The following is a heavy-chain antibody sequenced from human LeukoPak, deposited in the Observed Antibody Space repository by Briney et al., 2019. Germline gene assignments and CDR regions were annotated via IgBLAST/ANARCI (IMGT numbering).Heavy chain of an antibody. D-gene: IGHD3-22*01. CDR3: ARDAKDYYDSSGYQYYYYYYGMDV. J-gene: IGHJ6*02. V-gene: IGHV3-33*01. Sequence: GGSLRLSCAASGFTFSSYGMHWVRQAPGKGLEWVAVIWYDGSNKYYADSVKGRFTISRDNSKNMLYLQMNSLRAEDTAVYYCARDAKDYYDSSGYQYYYYYYGMDVWGQGTTVTVSS. CDR2: IWYDGSNK. CDR1: GFTFSSYG.